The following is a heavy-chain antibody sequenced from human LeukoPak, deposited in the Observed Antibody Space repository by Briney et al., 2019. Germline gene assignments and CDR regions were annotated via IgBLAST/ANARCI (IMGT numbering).Heavy chain of an antibody. CDR2: ISGSGDTT. D-gene: IGHD2-2*01. CDR3: AKSQRNDQQVVQRIDY. CDR1: RFTLSTYA. J-gene: IGHJ4*02. V-gene: IGHV3-23*01. Sequence: GGSLRLSCTASRFTLSTYAMSWVCQAPGKGLEWVSSISGSGDTTYYTGSVKGRFTISRDNSKNALYLQMSSLRAEDTAVYYCAKSQRNDQQVVQRIDYWGQGTLVTVSS.